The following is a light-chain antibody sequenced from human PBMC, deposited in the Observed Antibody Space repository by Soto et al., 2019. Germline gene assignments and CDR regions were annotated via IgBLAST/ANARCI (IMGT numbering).Light chain of an antibody. V-gene: IGKV1-39*01. CDR3: QQNFSIPIT. CDR2: AAS. Sequence: DIQMTQSPSSLSASVGDRVTITCRASQSISTYLNWYHQKPGKAPDLLIYAASSLKSGVPSRFSGSGSGTHFTLTITGLQPAEFATYYCQQNFSIPITSGQGTRLQI. J-gene: IGKJ5*01. CDR1: QSISTY.